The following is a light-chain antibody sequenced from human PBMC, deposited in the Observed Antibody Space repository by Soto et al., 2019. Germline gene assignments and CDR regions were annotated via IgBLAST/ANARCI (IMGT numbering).Light chain of an antibody. J-gene: IGLJ1*01. Sequence: QSALTQPRSVSGSPGQSVTISCTGTSSDVGSYKDVSWYQHHPGKVPKLMIYDVSERPSGVPDRFSGSKSGNTASLTISGLQAEDEAIYYCCAYADTFYVFGTGTSSPS. CDR2: DVS. CDR3: CAYADTFYV. CDR1: SSDVGSYKD. V-gene: IGLV2-11*01.